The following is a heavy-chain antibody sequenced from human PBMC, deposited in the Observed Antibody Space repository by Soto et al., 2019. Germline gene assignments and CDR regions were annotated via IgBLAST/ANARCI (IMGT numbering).Heavy chain of an antibody. CDR1: GFSLSTAGVG. J-gene: IGHJ4*02. CDR3: THISEGCSSTRCSFDY. D-gene: IGHD2-2*01. Sequence: QITLKESGPTLVKPTQTLTLTCTFSGFSLSTAGVGVGWIRQPPGKTLEWLALIYWDDDKRYRPSLKSRLTVTKDTSKNQVVLTMTNMDPVDTATYYCTHISEGCSSTRCSFDYWGQGTLVTVSS. V-gene: IGHV2-5*02. CDR2: IYWDDDK.